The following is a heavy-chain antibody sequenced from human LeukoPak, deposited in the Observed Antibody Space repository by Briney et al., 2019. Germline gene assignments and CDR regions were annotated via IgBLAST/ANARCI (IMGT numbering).Heavy chain of an antibody. V-gene: IGHV3-30*18. CDR3: AKGMGYRGYDVYYGMDV. CDR1: EFTFSSYG. D-gene: IGHD5-12*01. Sequence: GGSLRLSCAASEFTFSSYGMHWVRQAPGKGLEWVAVISYDASNEYYADSVKGRFTISRDNSKNTLYLQMNSLRAEDTAVYYCAKGMGYRGYDVYYGMDVWGQGTTVIVSS. CDR2: ISYDASNE. J-gene: IGHJ6*02.